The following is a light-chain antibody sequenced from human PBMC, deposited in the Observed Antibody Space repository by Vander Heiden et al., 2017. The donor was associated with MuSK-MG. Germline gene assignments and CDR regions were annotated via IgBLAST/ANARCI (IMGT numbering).Light chain of an antibody. CDR3: QQDNVSPCA. V-gene: IGKV3-20*01. CDR2: GAS. Sequence: EIVLTQSPGTLSLSPGERATLPCRASQTVTNNYLAWYQQKPGQPPRLLFYGASTRATGIPDRFSGSGSGTDFTLTISRLEPEDFAVYYCQQDNVSPCAFGQGTKIEIK. CDR1: QTVTNNY. J-gene: IGKJ2*02.